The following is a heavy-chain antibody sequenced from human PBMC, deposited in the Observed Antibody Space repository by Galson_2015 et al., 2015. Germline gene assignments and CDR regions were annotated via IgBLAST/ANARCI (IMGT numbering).Heavy chain of an antibody. CDR1: GGSISSSSYY. V-gene: IGHV4-39*01. Sequence: SETLSLTCTVSGGSISSSSYYWGWIRQPPGKGLEWIGSIYYSGSTYYNPSLKSRVTISVDTSKNQFSLKLSSVTAADTAVYYGARHEVPRRGLPANWYFDLWGRGTLVTVSS. D-gene: IGHD1-26*01. J-gene: IGHJ2*01. CDR3: ARHEVPRRGLPANWYFDL. CDR2: IYYSGST.